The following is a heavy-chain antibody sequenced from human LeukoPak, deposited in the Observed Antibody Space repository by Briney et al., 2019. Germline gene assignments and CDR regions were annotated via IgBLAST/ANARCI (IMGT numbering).Heavy chain of an antibody. Sequence: ASVKVSCKASGYTFTGYYMHWVRQAPGQGLEWMGWINGNSGGTNYAQKFQGRVTMTRDTSISTAYMELSRLRSDDTAVYYCARDRYSSGWSTYYYYYGMDVWGQGTTVTVSS. CDR1: GYTFTGYY. J-gene: IGHJ6*02. D-gene: IGHD6-19*01. CDR2: INGNSGGT. V-gene: IGHV1-2*02. CDR3: ARDRYSSGWSTYYYYYGMDV.